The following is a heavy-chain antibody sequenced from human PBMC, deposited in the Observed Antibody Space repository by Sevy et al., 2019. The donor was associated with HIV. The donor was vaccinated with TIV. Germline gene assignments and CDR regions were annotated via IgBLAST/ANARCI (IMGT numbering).Heavy chain of an antibody. CDR3: ARGRGGGSSGWYVVGRFYFDY. V-gene: IGHV3-21*01. D-gene: IGHD6-19*01. CDR2: ISSSSSYI. CDR1: GFTFSSYS. J-gene: IGHJ4*02. Sequence: GGSLRLSCAASGFTFSSYSMNWVRQAPGKGLEWVSSISSSSSYIYYADSVKGRFTISRDNAKNSLYLQMNSLRAEDTAVYYCARGRGGGSSGWYVVGRFYFDYWGQGTLVTVSS.